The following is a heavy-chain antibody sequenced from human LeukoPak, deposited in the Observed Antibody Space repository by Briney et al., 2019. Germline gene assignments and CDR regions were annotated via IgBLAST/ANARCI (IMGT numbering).Heavy chain of an antibody. D-gene: IGHD6-19*01. CDR3: AKDRWAVAGSYYFDY. J-gene: IGHJ4*02. Sequence: PGGSLRLSCAASGFTFGSYAMSWVRQAPGKGLEWVSAISAGGGSTYYADSVKGRFTISRDNSKNTLYLQMNSLRAEDTAVYYCAKDRWAVAGSYYFDYWGQGTLVTVSS. V-gene: IGHV3-23*01. CDR2: ISAGGGST. CDR1: GFTFGSYA.